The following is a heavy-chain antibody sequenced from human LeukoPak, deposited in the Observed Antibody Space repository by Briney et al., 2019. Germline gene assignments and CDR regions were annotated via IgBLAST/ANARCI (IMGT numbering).Heavy chain of an antibody. D-gene: IGHD3-16*01. J-gene: IGHJ4*02. V-gene: IGHV1-69*06. CDR2: IIPLFGTT. CDR3: ARGAFSPVITFGPFYFES. CDR1: GGTFSDCG. Sequence: SVKVSCKMFGGTFSDCGITWLRQAPGQGLEWVGRIIPLFGTTKSAQGFQDRVTLSADKSTNTAYMELTSLRSSDTPVCFCARGAFSPVITFGPFYFESWGQGTLITVSS.